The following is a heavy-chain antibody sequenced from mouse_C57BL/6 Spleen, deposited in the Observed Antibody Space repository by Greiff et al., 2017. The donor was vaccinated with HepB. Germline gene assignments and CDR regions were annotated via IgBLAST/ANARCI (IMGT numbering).Heavy chain of an antibody. V-gene: IGHV14-4*01. CDR3: TTLMVTTFDY. CDR2: IDPENGDT. D-gene: IGHD2-2*01. Sequence: VQLQQSGAELVRPGASVKLSCTASGFNIKDDYMHWVKQRPEQGLEWIGWIDPENGDTEYASKFQGKATITADTFSNTAYLQLSSLTSEDTAVYYCTTLMVTTFDYWGQGTTLTVSS. J-gene: IGHJ2*01. CDR1: GFNIKDDY.